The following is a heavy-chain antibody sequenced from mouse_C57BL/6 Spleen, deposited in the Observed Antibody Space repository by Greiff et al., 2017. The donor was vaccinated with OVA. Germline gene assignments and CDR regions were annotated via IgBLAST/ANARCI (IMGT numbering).Heavy chain of an antibody. J-gene: IGHJ3*01. V-gene: IGHV1-42*01. CDR3: ASYYGPAWFAY. CDR1: GYSFTGYY. D-gene: IGHD2-1*01. CDR2: INPSTGGT. Sequence: VQLKQSGPELVKPGASVKISCKASGYSFTGYYMNWVKQSPEKSLEWIGEINPSTGGTTYNQKFKAKATLTVDKSSSTAYMQLKSLTSEDSAVYYCASYYGPAWFAYWGQGTLVTVSA.